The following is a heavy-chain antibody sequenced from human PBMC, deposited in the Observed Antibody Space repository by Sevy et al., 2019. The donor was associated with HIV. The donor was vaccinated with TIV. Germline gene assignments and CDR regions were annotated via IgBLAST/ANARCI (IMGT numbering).Heavy chain of an antibody. CDR2: ISDDGSNK. CDR3: AKDLPYSSGWPYGMDV. D-gene: IGHD6-19*01. V-gene: IGHV3-30*18. CDR1: GFTFSSYG. J-gene: IGHJ6*02. Sequence: GGSLRLSCAASGFTFSSYGMHWVRQAPGKGLEWVAVISDDGSNKYYADSVKGRFTISRDNSKNTMYLKMNSLRAEDTAVYYCAKDLPYSSGWPYGMDVWGQGTTVTVSS.